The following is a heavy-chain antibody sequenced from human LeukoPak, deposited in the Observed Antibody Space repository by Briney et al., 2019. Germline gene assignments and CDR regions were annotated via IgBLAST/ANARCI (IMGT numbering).Heavy chain of an antibody. CDR2: MNPNSGNT. CDR1: GYTFTSYD. V-gene: IGHV1-8*01. J-gene: IGHJ5*02. Sequence: ASVKVSCKASGYTFTSYDINWVRQATGQGLEWMGWMNPNSGNTGYAQKFQGRVTMTRNTSISTAYMELSSLRSEDTAVYYCARDLSSYGGFDPWGQGTLVTVSS. D-gene: IGHD4-17*01. CDR3: ARDLSSYGGFDP.